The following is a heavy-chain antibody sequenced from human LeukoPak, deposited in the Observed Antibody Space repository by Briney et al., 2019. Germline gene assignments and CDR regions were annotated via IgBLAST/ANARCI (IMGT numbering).Heavy chain of an antibody. D-gene: IGHD5/OR15-5a*01. J-gene: IGHJ4*02. CDR2: ISASGGDIT. CDR1: GFTFTTFA. V-gene: IGHV3-23*01. Sequence: GGSLRLSCAASGFTFTTFAMTWVRQAPGKGLGWVSTISASGGDITYNTDSAKGRFTISRDNPKNTLYLQMNSLTVEDTAVYYCTNRGFSVYEASYYFDNWGLGTLVTVSS. CDR3: TNRGFSVYEASYYFDN.